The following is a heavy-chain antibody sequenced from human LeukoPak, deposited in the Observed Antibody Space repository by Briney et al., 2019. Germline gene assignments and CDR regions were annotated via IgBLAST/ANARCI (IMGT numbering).Heavy chain of an antibody. Sequence: GRSLRLSCAAAGFTFSSYWMHWVRQAPGKGLVWVSPINSDGSSTSYADSVQGRFTISRDNANNTVYLQMNSLRAEDTAVYYCARASSGPNYYYYGMDVWGQGTTVTVSS. CDR3: ARASSGPNYYYYGMDV. J-gene: IGHJ6*02. D-gene: IGHD6-19*01. V-gene: IGHV3-74*01. CDR2: INSDGSST. CDR1: GFTFSSYW.